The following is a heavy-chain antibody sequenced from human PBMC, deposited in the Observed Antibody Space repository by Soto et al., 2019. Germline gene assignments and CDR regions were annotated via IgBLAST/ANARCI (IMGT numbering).Heavy chain of an antibody. D-gene: IGHD7-27*01. CDR2: ISVYDGNT. V-gene: IGHV1-18*01. J-gene: IGHJ4*02. CDR3: ASALGIGDY. Sequence: QVQLVQSGPEVKKPGASVKVSCKASGYTFTSYDITCVRQAPGQGLEWMGWISVYDGNTNYAQKLQDRVTMTTDTSTSTAYMELRSLRSDDTAVYYCASALGIGDYWGQGTQVTVSS. CDR1: GYTFTSYD.